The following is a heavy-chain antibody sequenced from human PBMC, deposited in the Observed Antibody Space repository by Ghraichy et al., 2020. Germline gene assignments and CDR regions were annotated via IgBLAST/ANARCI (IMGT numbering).Heavy chain of an antibody. CDR2: ISSSGSFI. V-gene: IGHV3-48*02. Sequence: GGSLRLSCAASGFTFSTYSMNWVRQAPGKGLEWISYISSSGSFIYYADSVKGRLTISRDNAKNSLYLQMNSLRDEDTAVYYCARGQDLDYWGQGTLVTVSS. CDR3: ARGQDLDY. CDR1: GFTFSTYS. J-gene: IGHJ4*02.